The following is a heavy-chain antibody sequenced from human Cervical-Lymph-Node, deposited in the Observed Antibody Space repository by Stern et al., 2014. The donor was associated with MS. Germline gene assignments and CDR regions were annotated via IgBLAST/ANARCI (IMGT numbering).Heavy chain of an antibody. CDR1: GFSFSSYS. J-gene: IGHJ1*01. CDR2: ISRSSSYI. Sequence: VQLVQSGGGLVKPGGSLRLSCAASGFSFSSYSMNWVRQAPGKGPEWGSSISRSSSYIYNADSVKGRFTISRDNAKNSLYLQMNSPRVEDTAVYYCARDSITYYYDSSAHDGLQHWGQATLVIVSS. D-gene: IGHD3-22*01. V-gene: IGHV3-21*06. CDR3: ARDSITYYYDSSAHDGLQH.